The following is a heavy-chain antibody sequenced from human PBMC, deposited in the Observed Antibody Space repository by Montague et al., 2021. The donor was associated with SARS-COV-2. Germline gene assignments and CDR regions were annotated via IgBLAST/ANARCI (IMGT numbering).Heavy chain of an antibody. J-gene: IGHJ6*02. Sequence: SETLSLTCTVSGGSISSSSYYWGWIPQPQGKGLEWIGCIYDSGSTYYNPSLKSPVTISVATSKNQFYLKLSSVTAADAAVYDCAGGRYYGTGTSLGMDDWGQGTTVTVSS. CDR2: IYDSGST. D-gene: IGHD3-10*01. V-gene: IGHV4-39*01. CDR1: GGSISSSSYY. CDR3: AGGRYYGTGTSLGMDD.